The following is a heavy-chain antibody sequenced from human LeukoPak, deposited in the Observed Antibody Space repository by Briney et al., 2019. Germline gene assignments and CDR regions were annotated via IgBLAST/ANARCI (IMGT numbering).Heavy chain of an antibody. J-gene: IGHJ6*02. CDR3: ARLYSGGWPLECVDV. Sequence: ASVKVSCKASGYTFTNYAVSWVRQAPGQGLEYMGYISAYNGNTNYAHNLQGRVTMTTDTPTTTVYMELRSLRSDDTAVYYCARLYSGGWPLECVDVWGQGTTVTVSS. CDR2: ISAYNGNT. V-gene: IGHV1-18*01. D-gene: IGHD6-19*01. CDR1: GYTFTNYA.